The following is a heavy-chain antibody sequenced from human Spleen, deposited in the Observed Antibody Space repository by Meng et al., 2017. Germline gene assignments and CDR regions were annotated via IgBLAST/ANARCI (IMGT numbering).Heavy chain of an antibody. CDR3: ARGDGYIIDY. D-gene: IGHD5-24*01. Sequence: QVQLQQSGPGLVKPSQTLSLPCAISGDSVASISAAWNWIRQSPSRGLEWLGRTYYRSKWFNDYALSVKSRVTVNPDTSKNQFSLQLNSVTPEDTAVYYCARGDGYIIDYWGQGTLVTVSS. CDR1: GDSVASISAA. CDR2: TYYRSKWFN. J-gene: IGHJ4*02. V-gene: IGHV6-1*01.